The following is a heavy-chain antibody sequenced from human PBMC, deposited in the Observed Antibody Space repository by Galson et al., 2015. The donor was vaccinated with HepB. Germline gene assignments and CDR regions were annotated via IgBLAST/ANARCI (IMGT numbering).Heavy chain of an antibody. J-gene: IGHJ6*02. Sequence: SVKVSCKASGYTFTSYGMHWVRQAPGQRLEWMGWINVANGNTKYSENFQGRVTITRDTSASTAYMELSSLRSEDTAVYYCAIQRTRYYYYGMEVWGQGTTVTVSS. CDR1: GYTFTSYG. D-gene: IGHD1-7*01. CDR3: AIQRTRYYYYGMEV. V-gene: IGHV1-3*01. CDR2: INVANGNT.